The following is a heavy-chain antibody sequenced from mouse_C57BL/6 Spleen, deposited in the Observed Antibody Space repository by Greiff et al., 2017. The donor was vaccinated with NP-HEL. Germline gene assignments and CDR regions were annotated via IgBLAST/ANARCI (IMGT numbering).Heavy chain of an antibody. V-gene: IGHV1-42*01. CDR2: INPSTGGS. D-gene: IGHD2-4*01. Sequence: EVKLMESGPELVKPGASVKISCKASGYSFTGYYMNWVKQSPEKSLEWIGEINPSTGGSTYNQKFKAKATLTVDKSSSTASMRLKSLTSEDSAFYYCARRDDYGYAMDYWGKGTSATVSS. J-gene: IGHJ4*01. CDR1: GYSFTGYY. CDR3: ARRDDYGYAMDY.